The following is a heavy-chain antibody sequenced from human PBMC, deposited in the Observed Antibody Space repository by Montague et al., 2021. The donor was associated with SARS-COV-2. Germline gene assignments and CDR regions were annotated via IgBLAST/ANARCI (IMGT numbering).Heavy chain of an antibody. Sequence: SETLSLTCTVSGGSISSSNYYWVWIRQPPGKGLDWIGNMYYSGSTYYNPSLQSRVTISIDTSKNQFSLKLSSVTAADTAVYYCARDDIVLKGVKKGMDVWGQGTTVTVSS. J-gene: IGHJ6*02. CDR2: MYYSGST. D-gene: IGHD2-15*01. CDR3: ARDDIVLKGVKKGMDV. V-gene: IGHV4-39*07. CDR1: GGSISSSNYY.